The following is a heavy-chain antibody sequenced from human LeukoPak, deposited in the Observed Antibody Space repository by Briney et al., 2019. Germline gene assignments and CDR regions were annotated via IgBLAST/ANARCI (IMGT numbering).Heavy chain of an antibody. V-gene: IGHV3-7*01. CDR1: GFTFSSYW. D-gene: IGHD6-13*01. Sequence: GSLRLSCAASGFTFSSYWMSWVRQAPGKGLEWVANIKQDGSEKYYVDSVKGRFTISRDNAKNSLYLQMNSLRAEDTAVYYCARGYSSSWPDSWFDPWGQGTLVTVSS. J-gene: IGHJ5*02. CDR3: ARGYSSSWPDSWFDP. CDR2: IKQDGSEK.